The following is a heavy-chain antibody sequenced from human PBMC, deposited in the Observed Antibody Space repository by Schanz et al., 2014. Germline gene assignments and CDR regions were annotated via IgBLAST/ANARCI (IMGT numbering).Heavy chain of an antibody. V-gene: IGHV1-69*09. CDR1: GYTFTSYD. CDR3: ARTYCSSTSSYTGYCYMDV. CDR2: IIPILGIA. J-gene: IGHJ6*03. D-gene: IGHD2-2*02. Sequence: QVQLIQSGAEVKKPGASVKVSCTASGYTFTSYDINWVRQAPGQGLEWMGRIIPILGIANYAQNFQGRVTITANKSASTSYMELTSQRSEDTAVYYCARTYCSSTSSYTGYCYMDVCGKGTTVTVS.